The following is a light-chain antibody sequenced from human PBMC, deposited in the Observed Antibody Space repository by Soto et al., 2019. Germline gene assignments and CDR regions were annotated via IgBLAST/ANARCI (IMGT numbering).Light chain of an antibody. CDR2: RNN. J-gene: IGLJ3*02. Sequence: QSVLTQPPSASGTPGQRVNISCSGSSSNIGSNYVYWYRQFPGTAPKLLIQRNNRRPSEVPDRFSGSKSGTSASLAISGLQSDDEADYYCATWDDSLNGPVFGGGTKLTVL. CDR3: ATWDDSLNGPV. CDR1: SSNIGSNY. V-gene: IGLV1-47*01.